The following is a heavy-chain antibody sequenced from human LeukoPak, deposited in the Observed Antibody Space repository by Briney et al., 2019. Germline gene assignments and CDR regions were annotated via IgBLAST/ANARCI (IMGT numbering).Heavy chain of an antibody. CDR1: GFTFDDYT. CDR3: AKGGSGNPGIDY. V-gene: IGHV3-43*01. J-gene: IGHJ4*02. D-gene: IGHD3-10*01. Sequence: PGGSLRLSCAASGFTFDDYTMRWVRQAPGKGLEWVSLISWDGGSTYYADSVKGRFTISRDNSKNSLYLQMNSLRTEDTALYYCAKGGSGNPGIDYWGQGTLVTVSS. CDR2: ISWDGGST.